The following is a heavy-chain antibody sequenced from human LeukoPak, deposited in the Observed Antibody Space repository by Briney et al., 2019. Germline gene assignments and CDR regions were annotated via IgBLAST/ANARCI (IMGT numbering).Heavy chain of an antibody. CDR3: ARDPLDGHPDTIFGVAPVYG. J-gene: IGHJ4*02. CDR2: IYYSGST. Sequence: SETLSLTCTVSGGSISSYYWSWIRQPPGKGLEWIGYIYYSGSTNYNPSLKSRVTISVDTSKNQFSLKLSSVTAADTAVYYCARDPLDGHPDTIFGVAPVYGWGQGTLVTVSS. CDR1: GGSISSYY. D-gene: IGHD3-3*01. V-gene: IGHV4-59*01.